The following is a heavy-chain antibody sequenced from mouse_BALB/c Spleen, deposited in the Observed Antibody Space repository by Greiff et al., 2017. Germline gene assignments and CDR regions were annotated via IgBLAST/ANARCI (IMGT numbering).Heavy chain of an antibody. Sequence: VMLVESGPGLVAPSQSLSITCTVSGFSLTSYGVHWVRQPPGKGLEWLGVIWAGGSTNYNSALMSRLSISKDNSKSQVFLKMNSLQTDDTAMYYCAKNYYGNPYYAMDYWGQGTSVTVSS. CDR2: IWAGGST. J-gene: IGHJ4*01. CDR3: AKNYYGNPYYAMDY. V-gene: IGHV2-9*02. D-gene: IGHD2-1*01. CDR1: GFSLTSYG.